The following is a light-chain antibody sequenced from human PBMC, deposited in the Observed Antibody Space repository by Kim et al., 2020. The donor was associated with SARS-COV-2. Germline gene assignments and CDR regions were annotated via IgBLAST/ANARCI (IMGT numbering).Light chain of an antibody. CDR2: KND. J-gene: IGLJ2*01. V-gene: IGLV1-44*01. CDR3: AAWDDRLNGFI. CDR1: TSNIGGNT. Sequence: ELTQPPSASGTPGQRVTISCSGSTSNIGGNTVNWYHQVPGMAPKFLIYKNDERPSGVPGRFSGSKSGTSASLAISGLQSEDEGDYYCAAWDDRLNGFIFGGGTRLTVL.